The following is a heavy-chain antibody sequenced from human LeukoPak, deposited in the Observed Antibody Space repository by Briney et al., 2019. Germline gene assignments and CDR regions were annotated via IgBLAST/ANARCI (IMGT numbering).Heavy chain of an antibody. V-gene: IGHV4-59*02. J-gene: IGHJ4*02. CDR3: TRDIRMVGATHSFDY. CDR1: GGSVSSYY. Sequence: SETLSLTCTVSGGSVSSYYWSWLRQTPGKGLEWIANMHYSGSTHYNPSLKSRVTMSVDTSKNQFSLKLSSVTAADTAVYYCTRDIRMVGATHSFDYWGQGALVTVAS. CDR2: MHYSGST. D-gene: IGHD1-26*01.